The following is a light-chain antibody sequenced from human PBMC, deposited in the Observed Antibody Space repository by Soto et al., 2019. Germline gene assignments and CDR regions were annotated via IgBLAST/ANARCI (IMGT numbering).Light chain of an antibody. CDR2: KAS. Sequence: DLQMTQSPSTLSASVGDRVTITCRASQSISSWLAWYQQKPGKAPKVLIYKASNLKSGVPSRFSGSGSGTEFTLTISSLQPDDFATYYCQQYNTYLFTFGPGTKVDIK. J-gene: IGKJ3*01. V-gene: IGKV1-5*03. CDR1: QSISSW. CDR3: QQYNTYLFT.